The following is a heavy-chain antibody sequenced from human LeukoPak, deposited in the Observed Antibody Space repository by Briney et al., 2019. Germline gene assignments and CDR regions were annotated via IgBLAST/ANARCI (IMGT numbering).Heavy chain of an antibody. D-gene: IGHD2-15*01. V-gene: IGHV3-73*01. CDR3: TTAPYCSGGSCYGDYFYYGMDV. CDR1: GFTFSGSA. Sequence: PGGSLRLSCAASGFTFSGSAIHWVRQASGKGLEWVGRIRSKANNYATAYAASVKGRFTISRDDSKNTAYLQMNSLKTEDTAVYYCTTAPYCSGGSCYGDYFYYGMDVWGQGTTVTVSS. CDR2: IRSKANNYAT. J-gene: IGHJ6*02.